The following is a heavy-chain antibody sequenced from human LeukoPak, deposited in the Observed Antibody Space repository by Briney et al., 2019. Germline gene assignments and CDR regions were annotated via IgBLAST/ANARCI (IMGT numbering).Heavy chain of an antibody. CDR2: VYSNVNT. Sequence: SETLSLTCSVSGGSITRYYWSWIRQPPGRGLEWIGFVYSNVNTNYNPSLKSRVTISVDASKNHFSLTLTSVTAADTAVYYCARHYDFWTGSYFDWGQGTLVTVSS. V-gene: IGHV4-59*08. D-gene: IGHD3-3*01. J-gene: IGHJ4*02. CDR1: GGSITRYY. CDR3: ARHYDFWTGSYFD.